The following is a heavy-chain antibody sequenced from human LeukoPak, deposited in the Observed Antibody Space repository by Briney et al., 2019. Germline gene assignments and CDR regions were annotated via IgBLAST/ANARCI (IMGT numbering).Heavy chain of an antibody. CDR3: ARVVVVPANDAFDI. Sequence: GASVKVSCKASGYTFTKYGISWVRQAPGQGLEWMGWISTNKGNTNYAQKFQGRAAMTTDTSTNTAYMELRSLRSDDTAVYYCARVVVVPANDAFDIWGQGTMVTVSS. V-gene: IGHV1-18*01. J-gene: IGHJ3*02. CDR2: ISTNKGNT. CDR1: GYTFTKYG. D-gene: IGHD2-2*01.